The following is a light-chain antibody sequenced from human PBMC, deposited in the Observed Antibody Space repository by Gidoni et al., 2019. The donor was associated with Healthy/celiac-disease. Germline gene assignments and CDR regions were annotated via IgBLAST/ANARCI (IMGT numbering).Light chain of an antibody. V-gene: IGKV4-1*01. CDR1: PSVLYSSNNKNY. CDR3: QQYYSTPWT. CDR2: WAS. J-gene: IGKJ1*01. Sequence: DIVMTQSPDSLAVSLGERATINCKSSPSVLYSSNNKNYLAWYQQKPGQPPKLLICWASPRESGVPDRFSSSGSGTDFTLTISSLQAEDVAVYYCQQYYSTPWTFGQGTKVEIK.